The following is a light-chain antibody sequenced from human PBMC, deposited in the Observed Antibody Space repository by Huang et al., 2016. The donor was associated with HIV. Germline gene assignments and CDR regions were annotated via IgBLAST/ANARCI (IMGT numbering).Light chain of an antibody. V-gene: IGKV3-11*01. J-gene: IGKJ2*01. CDR1: QSVSSY. CDR3: QQRINWPPSYT. Sequence: EIVLTQSPATLSLSPGDRATLSCRASQSVSSYFAWYQQKPGQAPSLLIYATSNRATGVPARFSGSGSGTDFTLTISSLEPEDFANYYCQQRINWPPSYTFGQGTKVEI. CDR2: ATS.